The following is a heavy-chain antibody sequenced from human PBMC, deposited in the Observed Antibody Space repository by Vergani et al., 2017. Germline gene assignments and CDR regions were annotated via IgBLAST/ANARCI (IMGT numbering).Heavy chain of an antibody. CDR1: GAYVGSGGYF. Sequence: QVQLQESGPGLVKASQTLSLTCSVSGAYVGSGGYFWSWIRQPAGKGLEWLGRVHTDGTAYYNPSLRTRVRLSADLSQSQFSLKMTSLTAADTAVYFCARDQWDDDGPRGWFALWGQGILVTVSS. CDR2: VHTDGTA. V-gene: IGHV4-61*02. J-gene: IGHJ5*02. D-gene: IGHD5-24*01. CDR3: ARDQWDDDGPRGWFAL.